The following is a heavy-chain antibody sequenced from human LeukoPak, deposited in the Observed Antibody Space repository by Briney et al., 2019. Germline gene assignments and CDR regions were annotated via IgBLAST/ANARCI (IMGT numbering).Heavy chain of an antibody. D-gene: IGHD3-9*01. V-gene: IGHV4-39*01. CDR3: ARQTGYYDWFDP. Sequence: PSETLSLTCTVSGDYISSSSYYWGWIRQPPGKGLEWIGSIYYSGSTYYNPSLESRVTISVDTSKNQFSLKLSSVTAADTAVYYCARQTGYYDWFDPWGQGTLVTVSS. CDR2: IYYSGST. J-gene: IGHJ5*02. CDR1: GDYISSSSYY.